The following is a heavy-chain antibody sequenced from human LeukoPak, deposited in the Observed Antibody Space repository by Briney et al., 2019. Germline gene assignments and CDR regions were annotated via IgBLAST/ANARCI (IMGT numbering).Heavy chain of an antibody. CDR2: MRRGSDVK. D-gene: IGHD6-13*01. CDR3: AREVGSSRAFDV. V-gene: IGHV3-11*05. CDR1: GFTFSDYY. J-gene: IGHJ3*01. Sequence: KTGGSLRLSCAGSGFTFSDYYMAWIRQAPGKGLQRISYMRRGSDVKTYADSVKGRFTTSRDNDKNSLYLQMNSLTAEDTAIYYCAREVGSSRAFDVWGQGTMVTVSS.